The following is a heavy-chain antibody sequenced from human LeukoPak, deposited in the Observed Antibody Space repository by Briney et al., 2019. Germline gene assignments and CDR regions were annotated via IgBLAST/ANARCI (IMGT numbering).Heavy chain of an antibody. J-gene: IGHJ5*02. CDR1: GFTFSSYS. V-gene: IGHV3-21*01. Sequence: GGSLRLSCAASGFTFSSYSMNWVRQAPGKGLEWVSSISSSSSYIYYADSVKGRFTISRDNAKNSLYLQMNSLRAEDTAVYYCARVRVAARPFNWFDPWGQGTLVTVSS. CDR2: ISSSSSYI. CDR3: ARVRVAARPFNWFDP. D-gene: IGHD6-6*01.